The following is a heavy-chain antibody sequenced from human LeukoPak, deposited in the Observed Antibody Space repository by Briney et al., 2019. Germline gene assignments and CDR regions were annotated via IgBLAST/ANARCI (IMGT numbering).Heavy chain of an antibody. CDR2: INHSGST. J-gene: IGHJ4*02. V-gene: IGHV4-34*01. Sequence: KPSETLSLTCAVYGGSFSGYYWSCIRQPPGKGLEWIGEINHSGSTNYNPSLKSRVTISVDTSKNQFSLKLSSVTAADTAVYYCARGKEAPDILTGYPHAPFDYWGQGTLVTVSS. D-gene: IGHD3-9*01. CDR3: ARGKEAPDILTGYPHAPFDY. CDR1: GGSFSGYY.